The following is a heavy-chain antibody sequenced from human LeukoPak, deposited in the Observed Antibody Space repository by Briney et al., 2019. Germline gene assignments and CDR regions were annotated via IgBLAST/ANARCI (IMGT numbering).Heavy chain of an antibody. J-gene: IGHJ6*03. CDR1: GFTFNTYW. CDR2: IKQDGSDK. CDR3: VRGMDV. Sequence: GGSLRLSCAASGFTFNTYWMTWVRQAPGKGLEWVANIKQDGSDKRYVDSVKGRVTISRDNAKNSLYLQVNSLRAEDTAVYYCVRGMDVWGKGTTVTVSS. V-gene: IGHV3-7*01.